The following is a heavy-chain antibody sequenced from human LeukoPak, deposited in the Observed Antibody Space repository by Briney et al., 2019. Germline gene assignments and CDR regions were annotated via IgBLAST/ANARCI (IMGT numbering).Heavy chain of an antibody. J-gene: IGHJ1*01. V-gene: IGHV3-30-3*01. CDR2: ISYDGSNK. CDR1: GFTFSSYA. CDR3: AKDQGIAVAGNESFQH. Sequence: PGGSLRLSCAAAGFTFSSYAMHWVRQAPGKGLEWVAVISYDGSNKCYADSVKGRFPISRDNSKNTLYLQMNSLRAEDTAVYYCAKDQGIAVAGNESFQHWGQGTLVTVSS. D-gene: IGHD6-19*01.